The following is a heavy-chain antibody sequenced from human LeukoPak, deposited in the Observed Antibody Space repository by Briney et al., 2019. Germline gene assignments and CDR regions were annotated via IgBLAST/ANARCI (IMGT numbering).Heavy chain of an antibody. V-gene: IGHV3-23*01. Sequence: GGSLRLSCAASGFTFSSYAMSWVRQAPGKGLEWVSAISGSGGSTYYADSVKGRFTISRDNSKNTLYLQMNSLRAEDTAVYYCAVVDAAMDSETIDYWGQGALVTVSS. CDR1: GFTFSSYA. D-gene: IGHD5-18*01. J-gene: IGHJ4*02. CDR2: ISGSGGST. CDR3: AVVDAAMDSETIDY.